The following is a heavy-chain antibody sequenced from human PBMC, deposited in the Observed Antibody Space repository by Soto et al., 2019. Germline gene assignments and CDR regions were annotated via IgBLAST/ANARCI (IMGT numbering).Heavy chain of an antibody. J-gene: IGHJ4*02. CDR3: AREASGWQLRGDY. D-gene: IGHD6-19*01. V-gene: IGHV3-53*01. Sequence: EVQLVESGGGLIQPGGSLRLSCAASGFTVSSNYMSWVRQAPGKGLEWVSVIYSGGSTYYADSVKGRFTISRDNSKNTLYLQMNSLRAEDTAVYYCAREASGWQLRGDYWGQGTLVTVSS. CDR1: GFTVSSNY. CDR2: IYSGGST.